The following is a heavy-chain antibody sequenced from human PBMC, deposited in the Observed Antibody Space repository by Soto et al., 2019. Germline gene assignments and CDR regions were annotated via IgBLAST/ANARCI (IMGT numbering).Heavy chain of an antibody. CDR2: INDRGSI. V-gene: IGHV4-34*01. D-gene: IGHD3-9*01. CDR1: GGSFSGYY. CDR3: ARESHDILTGPPWVWYFDL. Sequence: QVQLQQWGAGPLRPLETLSLTCGVSGGSFSGYYWAWIRQSPGKGLEWLAEINDRGSINYNPSLKSRVSISVDTSKNHYSLNLRSVPAANTAVYYGARESHDILTGPPWVWYFDLWGRGTLVTVSS. J-gene: IGHJ2*01.